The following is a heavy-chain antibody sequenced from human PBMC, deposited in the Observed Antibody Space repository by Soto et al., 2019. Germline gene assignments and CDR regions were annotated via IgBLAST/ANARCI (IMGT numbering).Heavy chain of an antibody. CDR1: GASISRDDYY. V-gene: IGHV4-31*03. CDR3: ASALTGDYVGFDY. CDR2: IYSSGNS. D-gene: IGHD3-9*01. Sequence: QVQLQESGPGLVKPSQTLSLTCSVSGASISRDDYYWSWIRQHPGKGLEWIASIYSSGNSYYNPSLSSRVAISLDTSKNQFSLRLSSVTAAYTGVYYCASALTGDYVGFDYWGQGTPATVSS. J-gene: IGHJ4*02.